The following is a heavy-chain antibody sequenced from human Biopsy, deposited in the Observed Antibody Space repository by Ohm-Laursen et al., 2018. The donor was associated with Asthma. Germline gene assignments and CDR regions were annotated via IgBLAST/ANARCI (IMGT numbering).Heavy chain of an antibody. Sequence: SQTLSLTCTVSGASTKTDDHYWSWLRQRPGKGLEWFGFIHYSGSTSYNPSLKGGVTISVDASKNQFSLKLSSVTAADTAVYYCARASVAASSNWFDPWGQGTLVTVSS. V-gene: IGHV4-30-4*01. J-gene: IGHJ5*02. CDR1: GASTKTDDHY. CDR2: IHYSGST. CDR3: ARASVAASSNWFDP. D-gene: IGHD6-19*01.